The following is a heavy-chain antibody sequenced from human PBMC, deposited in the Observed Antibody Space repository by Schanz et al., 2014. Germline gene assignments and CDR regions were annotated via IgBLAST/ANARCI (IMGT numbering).Heavy chain of an antibody. CDR3: AKQVRSLTGNDY. CDR1: GFSFSIFV. Sequence: EVQLLESGGGLVQPGGSLRLSCAASGFSFSIFVMTWVRQAPGQGLEWVSTISGSGGDTYPADSVKGRFTISRDNSNNTLYLQMKSLRAEDTAVYYCAKQVRSLTGNDYWGQGTLVTVSS. CDR2: ISGSGGDT. D-gene: IGHD3-9*01. V-gene: IGHV3-23*01. J-gene: IGHJ4*02.